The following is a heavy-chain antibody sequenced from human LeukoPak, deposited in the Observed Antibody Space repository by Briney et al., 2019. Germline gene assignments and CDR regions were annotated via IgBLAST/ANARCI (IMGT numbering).Heavy chain of an antibody. V-gene: IGHV1-8*01. CDR1: GYTFTSYD. Sequence: GASVKVSCKASGYTFTSYDINWVRQATGQGLEWMGWMNPNSGNTGYAQKFQGRVTMTRNTSISTVYMELSSLRSEDTAVYYCARALTGSPELVFDYWGQGTLVTVSS. CDR2: MNPNSGNT. CDR3: ARALTGSPELVFDY. J-gene: IGHJ4*02. D-gene: IGHD1-14*01.